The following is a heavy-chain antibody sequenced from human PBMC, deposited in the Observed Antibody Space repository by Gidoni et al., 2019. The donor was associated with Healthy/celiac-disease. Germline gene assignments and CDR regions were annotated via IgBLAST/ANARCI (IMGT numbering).Heavy chain of an antibody. CDR2: IIPIFGTA. CDR3: ARDPGDGYNYWGFEY. V-gene: IGHV1-69*01. J-gene: IGHJ4*02. D-gene: IGHD5-12*01. Sequence: QVQLVQSGAEVKKPGSSVKVSCTASGVTFISYAISWVRQAPGQGLEWMGGIIPIFGTANYAQKFQGRVTITADESTSTAYMELSSLRSEDTAVYYCARDPGDGYNYWGFEYWGQGTLVTVSS. CDR1: GVTFISYA.